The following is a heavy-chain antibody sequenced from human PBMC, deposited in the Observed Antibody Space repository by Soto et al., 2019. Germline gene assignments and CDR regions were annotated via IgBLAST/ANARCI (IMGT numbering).Heavy chain of an antibody. CDR3: ARELQSSTEGH. D-gene: IGHD6-6*01. Sequence: PGGSLRLSCVACGLIFSGHSFSWVRQAPGKGLEWVSSISIVPNSMYYADSVKGRFTISRDNAKNTMYLEMDSLRVEDTAVYFCARELQSSTEGHWGKGTLVTVSS. CDR1: GLIFSGHS. J-gene: IGHJ4*02. CDR2: ISIVPNSM. V-gene: IGHV3-21*06.